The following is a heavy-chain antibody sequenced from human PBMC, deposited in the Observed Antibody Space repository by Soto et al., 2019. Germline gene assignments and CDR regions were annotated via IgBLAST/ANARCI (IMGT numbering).Heavy chain of an antibody. CDR2: IYHSGST. J-gene: IGHJ4*02. D-gene: IGHD2-15*01. CDR3: ARGSCDIVVVVAAPFDY. CDR1: GGSISSGGYS. Sequence: SETLSLTCAVSGGSISSGGYSWSWIRQPPGKGLEWIGYIYHSGSTYYNPSLKSRVTISVDRSKNQFSLKLSSVTAADTAVYYCARGSCDIVVVVAAPFDYWRQGILVTVS. V-gene: IGHV4-30-2*01.